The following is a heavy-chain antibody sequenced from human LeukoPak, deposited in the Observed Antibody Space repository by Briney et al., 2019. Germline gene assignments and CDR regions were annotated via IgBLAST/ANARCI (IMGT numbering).Heavy chain of an antibody. CDR3: ARDSIAIHAFDI. D-gene: IGHD3-9*01. Sequence: GGSLRLSCVVSGFPFSSYAMTWVRQAPGKGLEWVSSISSSSSYIYYADSVKGRFTISRDNAKNSLYLQMNSLRAEDTAVYYCARDSIAIHAFDIWGQGTMVTVSS. V-gene: IGHV3-21*01. CDR1: GFPFSSYA. CDR2: ISSSSSYI. J-gene: IGHJ3*02.